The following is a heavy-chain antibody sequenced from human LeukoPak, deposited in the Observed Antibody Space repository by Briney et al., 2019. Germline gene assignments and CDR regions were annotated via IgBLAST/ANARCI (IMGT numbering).Heavy chain of an antibody. CDR2: IYYSGST. CDR1: GGSISSSSYY. Sequence: PSETLSLTCTVSGGSISSSSYYWGWIRQPPGKGLEWIGSIYYSGSTYYNPSLKSRVTISVDTSKNQFSLKLSSVTAADTAVYYCATTLHCTDAGCRDYWGQGTLVTVSS. CDR3: ATTLHCTDAGCRDY. J-gene: IGHJ4*02. D-gene: IGHD6-19*01. V-gene: IGHV4-39*01.